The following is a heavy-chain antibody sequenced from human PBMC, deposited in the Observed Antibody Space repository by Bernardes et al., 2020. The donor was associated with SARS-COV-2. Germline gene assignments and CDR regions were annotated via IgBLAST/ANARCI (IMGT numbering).Heavy chain of an antibody. D-gene: IGHD5-12*01. CDR2: INSDGSST. CDR3: AQLGIVATIGGNWFDP. Sequence: GGSLRLSCAASGFTFRSYWMHWVRQAPGKGLVWVSRINSDGSSTSYADSVKGRFTISRDNAKNTLYLQMNSLRAKDTAVYYCAQLGIVATIGGNWFDPWGQGTLVTVSS. CDR1: GFTFRSYW. V-gene: IGHV3-74*01. J-gene: IGHJ5*02.